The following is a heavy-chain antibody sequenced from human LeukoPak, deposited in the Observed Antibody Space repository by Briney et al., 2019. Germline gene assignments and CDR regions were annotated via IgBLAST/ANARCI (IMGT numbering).Heavy chain of an antibody. V-gene: IGHV3-30-3*01. CDR1: GFTFSSYA. D-gene: IGHD1-26*01. CDR3: ARDGTARELGNYFDY. Sequence: AGGSLRLSCAASGFTFSSYAMHWVRQAPGKGLEWVAVISYDGSNKYYADSVKGRFTISRDNSKNTLYLQMNSLRAEDTAVYYCARDGTARELGNYFDYWGQGTLVTVSS. J-gene: IGHJ4*02. CDR2: ISYDGSNK.